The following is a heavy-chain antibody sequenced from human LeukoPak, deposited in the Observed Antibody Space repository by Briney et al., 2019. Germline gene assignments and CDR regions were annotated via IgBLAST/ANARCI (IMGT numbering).Heavy chain of an antibody. CDR2: IRYDGSNK. Sequence: GGSLRLSCAASGFTFTCYAMHWVRQAPGKGLEWVAFIRYDGSNKYYADSVKGRFTISRDNSKNTVYLQMNSLRAEDTAVYYCAKARTRGYSYGSFDYWGQGALVTVSS. V-gene: IGHV3-30*02. CDR3: AKARTRGYSYGSFDY. CDR1: GFTFTCYA. D-gene: IGHD5-18*01. J-gene: IGHJ4*02.